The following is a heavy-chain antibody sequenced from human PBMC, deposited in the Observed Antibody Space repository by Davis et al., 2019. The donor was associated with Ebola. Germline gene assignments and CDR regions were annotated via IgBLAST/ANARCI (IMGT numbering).Heavy chain of an antibody. V-gene: IGHV3-33*05. D-gene: IGHD6-19*01. Sequence: GESLKISCAASGFTFSSYGMHWVRQAPGKGLEWVAVISYDGSNKYYADSVKGRFTISRDNSKNTLYLQMNSLRAEDTAVYYCARGIAVAGTRAFFDYWGQGTLVTVSS. J-gene: IGHJ4*02. CDR3: ARGIAVAGTRAFFDY. CDR1: GFTFSSYG. CDR2: ISYDGSNK.